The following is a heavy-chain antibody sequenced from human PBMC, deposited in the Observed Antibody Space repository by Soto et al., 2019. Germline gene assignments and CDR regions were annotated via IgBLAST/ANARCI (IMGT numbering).Heavy chain of an antibody. V-gene: IGHV1-24*01. Sequence: ASVKVSCKVYGHTLAELSMNWVRQAPGKGLEWMGGFDPGNGQKFYAQKFQGRVIMTGDTSTETAYMELSSLRSEDTAVYYCATDGNNGNNWFDPWGQGTQVTVFS. CDR2: FDPGNGQK. CDR3: ATDGNNGNNWFDP. J-gene: IGHJ5*02. D-gene: IGHD1-20*01. CDR1: GHTLAELS.